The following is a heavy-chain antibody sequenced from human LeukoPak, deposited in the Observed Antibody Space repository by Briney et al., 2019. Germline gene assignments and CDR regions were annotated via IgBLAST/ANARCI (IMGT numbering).Heavy chain of an antibody. V-gene: IGHV3-49*04. CDR2: IRSKAYGGTT. CDR3: TRDQSHYGDY. Sequence: PGGSLRLSCTASGFTFGDYAMSWVRQAPGKGLEWVGFIRSKAYGGTTEYAASVKGRFTISRDDSKSIAYLQMNSLKTEDTAVYYCTRDQSHYGDYWGRGTLVTVSS. CDR1: GFTFGDYA. J-gene: IGHJ4*02.